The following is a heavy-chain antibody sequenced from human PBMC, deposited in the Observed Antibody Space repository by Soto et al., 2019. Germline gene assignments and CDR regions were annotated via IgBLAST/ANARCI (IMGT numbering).Heavy chain of an antibody. CDR1: LLNFNIAW. V-gene: IGHV3-15*01. D-gene: IGHD1-1*01. CDR2: FKNNGDSGTA. Sequence: EEQLVESGGGLVERGGSLRLSCAASLLNFNIAWLSWVRQAPGKGLEWVGRFKNNGDSGTADSAAPVKATFIVSRDDSKSTMYLQMSSLKIEDSVMYYCTTVNGRDAFEIWGQGAMVTVSS. CDR3: TTVNGRDAFEI. J-gene: IGHJ3*02.